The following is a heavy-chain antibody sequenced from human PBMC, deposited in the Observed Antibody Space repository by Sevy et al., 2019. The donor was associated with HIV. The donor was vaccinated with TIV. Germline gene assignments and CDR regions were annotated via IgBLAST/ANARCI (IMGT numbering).Heavy chain of an antibody. D-gene: IGHD3-10*01. CDR1: GFTFNYHF. V-gene: IGHV3-21*01. Sequence: GGSLRLSCAASGFTFNYHFMNWVRQVPGKGLEWVSYISSASCYINYSDSVKGRFTISRDNAKNLVFLEMNNLRPEDTAVYFSARGDYYGSLYYFDYWGQGTLVTVSS. CDR3: ARGDYYGSLYYFDY. CDR2: ISSASCYI. J-gene: IGHJ4*02.